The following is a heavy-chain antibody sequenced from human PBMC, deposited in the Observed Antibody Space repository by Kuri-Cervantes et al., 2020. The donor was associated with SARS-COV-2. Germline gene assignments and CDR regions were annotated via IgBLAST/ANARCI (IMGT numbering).Heavy chain of an antibody. CDR2: ISPSFTYI. D-gene: IGHD6-19*01. CDR3: ARVWSSGWSSYYFDY. CDR1: GFTFSNYT. V-gene: IGHV3-21*04. J-gene: IGHJ4*02. Sequence: GESLKISCAASGFTFSNYTMNWVRQAPGKGLEWVSSISPSFTYIYYADSVKGRFTISRDNSKNTVYLEMSSLRAEDTAVYYCARVWSSGWSSYYFDYWGQGNLVNVAS.